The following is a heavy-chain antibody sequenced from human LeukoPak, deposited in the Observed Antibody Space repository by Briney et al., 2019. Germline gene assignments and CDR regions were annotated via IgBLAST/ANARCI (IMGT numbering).Heavy chain of an antibody. V-gene: IGHV3-48*02. D-gene: IGHD6-13*01. CDR1: GFSLSYYS. CDR2: ISSSSSTI. Sequence: GGSLRLSCAASGFSLSYYSMNWVRQAPGKGLEWVSYISSSSSTIFYADSVRGRFTISRDNAQNSLYLQMNSLRDEDTAVYYCAREDSSSWKLDYWGQGTLVTVSS. J-gene: IGHJ4*02. CDR3: AREDSSSWKLDY.